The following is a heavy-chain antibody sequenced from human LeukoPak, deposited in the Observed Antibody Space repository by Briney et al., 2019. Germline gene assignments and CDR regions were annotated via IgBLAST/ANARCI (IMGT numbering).Heavy chain of an antibody. CDR2: ISSSSTI. CDR3: ARDSYGYGDFDY. D-gene: IGHD5-18*01. CDR1: GFTFSSYS. J-gene: IGHJ4*02. Sequence: PGGSLRLSCAASGFTFSSYSMNWVRQAPGKGLEWVSYISSSSTIYYADSVKGRFTVSGDNAKNSLYLQMNSLRAEDTAVYYCARDSYGYGDFDYWGQGTLVTVSS. V-gene: IGHV3-48*01.